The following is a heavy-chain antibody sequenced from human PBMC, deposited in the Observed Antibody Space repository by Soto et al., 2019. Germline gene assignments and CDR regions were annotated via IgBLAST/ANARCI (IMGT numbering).Heavy chain of an antibody. CDR2: IYYSGST. J-gene: IGHJ4*02. CDR1: GGSISSYY. V-gene: IGHV4-59*08. CDR3: ASSGSGSYYTTFDY. Sequence: TSETLSLTCTVSGGSISSYYWSWIRQPPGKGLEWIGYIYYSGSTNYNPSLKSRVTISVDTSKNQFSLKLSSVTAADTAVYYCASSGSGSYYTTFDYWGQGTLVTVSS. D-gene: IGHD3-10*01.